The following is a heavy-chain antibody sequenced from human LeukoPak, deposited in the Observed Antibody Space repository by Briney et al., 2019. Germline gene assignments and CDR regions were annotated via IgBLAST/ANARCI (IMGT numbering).Heavy chain of an antibody. CDR3: GESKGYLTCPFDY. CDR2: ILYDGSDK. CDR1: GVTINSYG. J-gene: IGHJ4*02. D-gene: IGHD2-21*01. V-gene: IGHV3-30*02. Sequence: GGSLRLSCAASGVTINSYGRNWVRQAPGKGLEWVAFILYDGSDKYYADSVKGRFTISRDNSKNTLYLQMNSLSAEDTAVYYCGESKGYLTCPFDYWGQGTLVTVSS.